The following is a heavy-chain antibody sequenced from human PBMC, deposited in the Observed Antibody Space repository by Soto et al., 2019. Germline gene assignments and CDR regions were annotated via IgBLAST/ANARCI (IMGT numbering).Heavy chain of an antibody. CDR1: GFTFSNAW. CDR2: IRSKTDGGTT. V-gene: IGHV3-15*01. CDR3: TSQRDYDGNFDAEYFQH. J-gene: IGHJ1*01. D-gene: IGHD4-17*01. Sequence: GGSLRLSCAASGFTFSNAWMSWVRQAPGKGLEWVGRIRSKTDGGTTDNAAHVTDRFTISIDDSKNTLYLQMNILKTEDTAVYSCTSQRDYDGNFDAEYFQHWGQGTLVTVSS.